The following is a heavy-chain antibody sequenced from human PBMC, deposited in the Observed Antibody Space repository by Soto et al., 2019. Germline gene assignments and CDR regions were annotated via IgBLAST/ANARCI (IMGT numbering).Heavy chain of an antibody. CDR2: ISYDGNDQ. V-gene: IGHV3-30-3*01. Sequence: QVLLVESGGGVVQPGRSLRLSCAASGSTFSNYAXXXXXXXXXXXXXXXXAISYDGNDQYYEDSVKGRFTISRDNXXXXXXXXXXXXXXXXXXXXXXXXXXXXXXXXXXXYFQYWGQGTLVTVSS. J-gene: IGHJ1*01. CDR3: XXXXXXXXXXXXXYFQY. CDR1: GSTFSNYA.